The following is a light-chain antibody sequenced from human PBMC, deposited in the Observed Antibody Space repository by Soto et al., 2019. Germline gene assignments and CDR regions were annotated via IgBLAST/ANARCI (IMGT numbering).Light chain of an antibody. Sequence: EIVLTQSPGTLSLSPGKRATLSCRASQSISSSYLAWYQQRPGQAPRLLIYGASSRATGIPDRFSGSGSGTEFTLTIGRLEPEDFAVYYCQQYGSSSWTFGQGTKVDIK. CDR3: QQYGSSSWT. J-gene: IGKJ1*01. CDR1: QSISSSY. V-gene: IGKV3-20*01. CDR2: GAS.